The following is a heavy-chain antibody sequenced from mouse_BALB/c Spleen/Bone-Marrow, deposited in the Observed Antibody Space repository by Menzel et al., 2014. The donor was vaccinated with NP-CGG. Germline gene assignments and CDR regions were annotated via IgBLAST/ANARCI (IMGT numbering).Heavy chain of an antibody. Sequence: EVQLQHSGPELVKPGVSMKISCKASGYSFAGYTMNWVKQSHGKNLEWIGLINPYNGGSSYNQKFKGKATLTVDKSSSTAYMELLSLTSEDSAVYYCAREGYGSSYGFAYWGQGTLVTVSA. D-gene: IGHD1-1*01. CDR1: GYSFAGYT. CDR2: INPYNGGS. CDR3: AREGYGSSYGFAY. J-gene: IGHJ3*01. V-gene: IGHV1-26*01.